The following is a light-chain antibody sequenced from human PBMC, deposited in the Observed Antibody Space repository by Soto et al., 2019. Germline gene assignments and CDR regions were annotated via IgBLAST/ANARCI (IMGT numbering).Light chain of an antibody. CDR3: QQRDNWPLT. CDR2: EGF. V-gene: IGKV3-11*01. Sequence: EIVLTQSPPTLPFSPQERATLSRSASQSIRGHLAWYQQKPGQAPRLLIYEGFNRATGIPARFSGSGSGTDFILTISSLEPEDFAVYYCQQRDNWPLTFGGGTKVDIK. CDR1: QSIRGH. J-gene: IGKJ4*01.